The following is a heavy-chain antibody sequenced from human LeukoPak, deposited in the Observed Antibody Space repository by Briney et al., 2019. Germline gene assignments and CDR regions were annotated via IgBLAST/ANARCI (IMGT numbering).Heavy chain of an antibody. Sequence: GGSLRLSCAASGFPFSTYAMNWVRQAPGKGLEWVAVISYDGSNKYYADSVKGRFTISRDNSKNTLYLQMNSLRAEDTAVYYCARTPYYDILTGYFYWGQGTLVTVSS. D-gene: IGHD3-9*01. CDR2: ISYDGSNK. J-gene: IGHJ4*02. CDR1: GFPFSTYA. CDR3: ARTPYYDILTGYFY. V-gene: IGHV3-30*04.